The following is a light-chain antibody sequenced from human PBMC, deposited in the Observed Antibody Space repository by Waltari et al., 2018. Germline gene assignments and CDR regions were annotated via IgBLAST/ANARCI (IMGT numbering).Light chain of an antibody. CDR1: PSVTRA. V-gene: IGKV3-20*01. J-gene: IGKJ1*01. CDR2: GAS. CDR3: QHYLRLPVT. Sequence: EIVLTQSPGTLSLSPGESATLSCRPSPSVTRALAWYQQKPGQAPRLLIYGASNRATGIPDRFSGSGSGTDFSLTISSLGPEDFAVYYCQHYLRLPVTFGQGTKVEVK.